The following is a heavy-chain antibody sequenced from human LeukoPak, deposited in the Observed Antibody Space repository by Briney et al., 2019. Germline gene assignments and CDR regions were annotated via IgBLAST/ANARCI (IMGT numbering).Heavy chain of an antibody. CDR2: IYPGDSDT. V-gene: IGHV5-51*01. J-gene: IGHJ3*02. D-gene: IGHD2-2*01. CDR3: ARNGGPDCSSSTSCYAVFAFDI. CDR1: GYSFTSYW. Sequence: GESLKISCKGSGYSFTSYWIGWVRQMPGKGLEWMGIIYPGDSDTRYSPSFQGQVTISADKSISTAYLQWSSLKASDTAMYYCARNGGPDCSSSTSCYAVFAFDIWGQGTMVTVSS.